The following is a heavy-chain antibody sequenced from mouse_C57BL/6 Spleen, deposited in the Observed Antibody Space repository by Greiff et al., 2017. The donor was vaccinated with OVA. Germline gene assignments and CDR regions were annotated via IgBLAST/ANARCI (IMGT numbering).Heavy chain of an antibody. CDR2: ISGGGGNT. J-gene: IGHJ1*03. V-gene: IGHV5-9*01. CDR1: GFTFSSYT. D-gene: IGHD1-1*01. Sequence: EVQLVESGGGLVKPGGSLKLSCAASGFTFSSYTMSWVRQTPEKRLEWVATISGGGGNTYYPDSVKGRFTISRDNAKNTLYLKMSSLRSEDTALYYCARQEYGSSYRCFDVWGTGTTVTVSS. CDR3: ARQEYGSSYRCFDV.